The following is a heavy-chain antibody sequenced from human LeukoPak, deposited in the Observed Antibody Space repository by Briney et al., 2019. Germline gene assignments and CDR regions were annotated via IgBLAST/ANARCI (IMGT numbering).Heavy chain of an antibody. CDR3: ARHPDCTRTSCYVDYYGIDV. V-gene: IGHV5-51*01. J-gene: IGHJ6*02. Sequence: PGESLKISCKGSGYSFTTYWIGWVRQMPGKGLEWMGIINPGDSDTRYNPSFQGQVTISADNSISTAYLQWSSLKASDTAMYYCARHPDCTRTSCYVDYYGIDVWGQGTTVTVSS. CDR1: GYSFTTYW. CDR2: INPGDSDT. D-gene: IGHD2-2*01.